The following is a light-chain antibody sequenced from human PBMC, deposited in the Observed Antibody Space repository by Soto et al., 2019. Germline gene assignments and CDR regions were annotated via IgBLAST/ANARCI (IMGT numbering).Light chain of an antibody. Sequence: QSALTQPASVSGSPGQSITISCNGTSSDVGYYNYVSWYQQYPGKAPKLMIYEVSNLPSGVSLRFSGSKSGTSASLTITGLQAEDEGDYYCQSYDSTLSDRYVFGTGTKLTVL. V-gene: IGLV2-14*01. CDR3: QSYDSTLSDRYV. CDR1: SSDVGYYNY. CDR2: EVS. J-gene: IGLJ1*01.